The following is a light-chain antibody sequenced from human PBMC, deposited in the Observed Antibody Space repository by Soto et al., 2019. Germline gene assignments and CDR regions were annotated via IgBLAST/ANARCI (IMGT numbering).Light chain of an antibody. J-gene: IGKJ4*01. Sequence: DIPMTQSPSSVSASVGDRVTITCRASQGVSTWLAWYQQKPGKAPNLLIYTASSLQSGVPARFSGSGSGTDVTLTISSLQPEDFATYYCQQTTTFPLTFGGGTKVEI. V-gene: IGKV1D-12*01. CDR1: QGVSTW. CDR3: QQTTTFPLT. CDR2: TAS.